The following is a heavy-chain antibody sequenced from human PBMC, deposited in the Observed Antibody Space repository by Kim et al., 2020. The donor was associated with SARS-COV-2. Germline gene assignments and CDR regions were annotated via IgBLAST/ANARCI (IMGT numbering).Heavy chain of an antibody. CDR2: IYYIGSA. Sequence: SETLSLTCKVSGGSISSFHWSWIRQPPGKGLEWIGYIYYIGSANFNPSLRGRVTMSVDTSKNQFSLQLSSLTAADTAVYYCARHTSDYDSLWGPPSYFD. D-gene: IGHD3-16*01. CDR3: ARHTSDYDSLWGPPSYFD. J-gene: IGHJ4*01. V-gene: IGHV4-59*01. CDR1: GGSISSFH.